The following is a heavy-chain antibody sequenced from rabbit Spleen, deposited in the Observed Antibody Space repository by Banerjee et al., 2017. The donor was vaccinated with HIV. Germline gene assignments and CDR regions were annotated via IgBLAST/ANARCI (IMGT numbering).Heavy chain of an antibody. D-gene: IGHD1-1*01. V-gene: IGHV1S45*01. CDR2: IYTGSNGNI. CDR3: AREVGGSAYPDYFTL. J-gene: IGHJ4*01. CDR1: GFSLSNAYM. Sequence: QEQLEESGGDLVKPEGSLTLTCKASGFSLSNAYMMCWVRQAPGKGLEWIACIYTGSNGNIYYATWAKGRFTISKTSSTTVTLQMTSLTVADTATYFCAREVGGSAYPDYFTLWGQGTLVTVS.